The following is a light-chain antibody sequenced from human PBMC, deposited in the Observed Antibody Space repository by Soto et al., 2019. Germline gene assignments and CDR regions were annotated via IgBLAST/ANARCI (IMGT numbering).Light chain of an antibody. V-gene: IGKV1-39*01. CDR1: QSISNY. CDR2: TAS. Sequence: DIQMTQSPSSLSASVGDRVAITCRPSQSISNYLNWYQQKPGKAPKLLIYTASALQSGVPSRFSGSGSGTDFTLTITSLQPEDFATYYCHQTAANPWTFAQGTKVDIK. CDR3: HQTAANPWT. J-gene: IGKJ1*01.